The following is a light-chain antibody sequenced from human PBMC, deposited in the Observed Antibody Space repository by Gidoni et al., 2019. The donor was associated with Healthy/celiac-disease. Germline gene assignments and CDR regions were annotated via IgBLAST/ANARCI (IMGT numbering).Light chain of an antibody. J-gene: IGKJ1*01. Sequence: DVVMTQSPLSLPVTLGQPASTSCRYSQSLVYSDGNTYLNWFQQRPGQSPRRLIYKVSNRDSGVPDRFSGSGSGTDFTLKISRVEAEDVGVYYCMQGTHWPPTFGQGTKVEIK. CDR3: MQGTHWPPT. CDR2: KVS. V-gene: IGKV2-30*01. CDR1: QSLVYSDGNTY.